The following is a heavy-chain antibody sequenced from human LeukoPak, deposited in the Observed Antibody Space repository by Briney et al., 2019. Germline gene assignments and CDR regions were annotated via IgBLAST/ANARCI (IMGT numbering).Heavy chain of an antibody. J-gene: IGHJ3*02. D-gene: IGHD3-22*01. CDR1: GYSFTSYW. V-gene: IGHV5-51*01. CDR2: IYPGDSDT. Sequence: GESLKISCKGSGYSFTSYWIGWVRQMPGKGLEWMGIIYPGDSDTRYSPSFQGQVTISADKSISTAYLQWSSLKASDTAMYYCARLYYYDSSGYYYDFGRDAFDIWGQGTMVTVSS. CDR3: ARLYYYDSSGYYYDFGRDAFDI.